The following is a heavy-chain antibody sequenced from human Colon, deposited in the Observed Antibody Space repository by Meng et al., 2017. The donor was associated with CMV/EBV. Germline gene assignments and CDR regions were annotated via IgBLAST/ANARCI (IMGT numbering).Heavy chain of an antibody. CDR1: GFTVVSNY. J-gene: IGHJ4*02. CDR2: ISGSGAKT. Sequence: GESLKISCTASGFTVVSNYMNWVRQAPGKGLEWVASISGSGAKTDFAESAKGRFSVSRDNSKNTLYLQMNSLRPEDTAVYYCARDPAFSSFDYWGQGTLVTVSS. D-gene: IGHD3-3*02. V-gene: IGHV3-23*01. CDR3: ARDPAFSSFDY.